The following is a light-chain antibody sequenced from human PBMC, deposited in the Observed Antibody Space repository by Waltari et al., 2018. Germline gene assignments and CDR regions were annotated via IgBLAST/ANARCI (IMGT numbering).Light chain of an antibody. J-gene: IGLJ2*01. CDR2: DVI. Sequence: SALTQPDSVSGSPGQSITISCSRISSEIGAYVYVSWYQQHPGKAPKVIIYDVINRPSGVSDRFSGSKSGSSASLTISGLQAEDEADYYCSSFTSSTTGIFGGGTKLTVL. CDR3: SSFTSSTTGI. CDR1: SSEIGAYVY. V-gene: IGLV2-14*03.